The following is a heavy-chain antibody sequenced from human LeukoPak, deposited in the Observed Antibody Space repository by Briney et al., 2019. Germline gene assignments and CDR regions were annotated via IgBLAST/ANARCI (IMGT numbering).Heavy chain of an antibody. D-gene: IGHD3-10*01. J-gene: IGHJ4*02. CDR1: GFTFRSNA. Sequence: GGSLRLSVAAFGFTFRSNAMSWFRQAPGKGLGWVSAISGSGGSTYYADSVKGRFTISRDNSKNTLYLQMNSLRAEDTAVYYCAKDLAWGFGELLFDYWGQGTLVTVSS. V-gene: IGHV3-23*01. CDR3: AKDLAWGFGELLFDY. CDR2: ISGSGGST.